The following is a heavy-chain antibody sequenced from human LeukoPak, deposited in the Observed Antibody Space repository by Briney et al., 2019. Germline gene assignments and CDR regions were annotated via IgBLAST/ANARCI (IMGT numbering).Heavy chain of an antibody. CDR2: IRCDGSNK. Sequence: GGSLRLSCAASGFTFSSYGMHWVRQAPGKGLEWVAFIRCDGSNKYYADSVKGRFTISRDNSKNTLYLQMNSLRAEDTAVYYCAKKIRGESGYWGQGTLVTVSS. CDR3: AKKIRGESGY. D-gene: IGHD3-16*01. J-gene: IGHJ4*02. V-gene: IGHV3-30*02. CDR1: GFTFSSYG.